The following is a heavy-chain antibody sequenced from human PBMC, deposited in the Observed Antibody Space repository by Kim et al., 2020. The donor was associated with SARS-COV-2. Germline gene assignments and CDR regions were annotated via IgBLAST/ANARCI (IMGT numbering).Heavy chain of an antibody. Sequence: GGSLRLSCAASGFTFSGYSMNWVRQAPGKGLEWVSSISCSSSYIYYADSVKGRFTISRDNAKNSLYLQMNSLRAEDTAVYYCARDKDYDFWIGYSATYYYYGMDVWGQGSTVTVSS. D-gene: IGHD3-3*01. CDR1: GFTFSGYS. CDR3: ARDKDYDFWIGYSATYYYYGMDV. V-gene: IGHV3-21*01. J-gene: IGHJ6*02. CDR2: ISCSSSYI.